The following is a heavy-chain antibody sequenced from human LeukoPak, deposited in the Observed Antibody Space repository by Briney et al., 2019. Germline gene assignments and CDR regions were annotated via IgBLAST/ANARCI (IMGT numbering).Heavy chain of an antibody. CDR3: ARVSSSSWYAAIDY. V-gene: IGHV1-18*01. CDR1: GYTFTTYG. CDR2: ISTYSGAT. Sequence: ASVKVSCKASGYTFTTYGISWVRQAPGQGLEWMGWISTYSGATNYVQNLQGRVTMTTDTSTTTAYMELRSLRADDTAVCYCARVSSSSWYAAIDYWGQGTLVTVSS. D-gene: IGHD6-13*01. J-gene: IGHJ4*02.